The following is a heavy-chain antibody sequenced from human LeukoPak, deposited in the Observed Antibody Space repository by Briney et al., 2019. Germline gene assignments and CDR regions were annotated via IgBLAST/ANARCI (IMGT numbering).Heavy chain of an antibody. V-gene: IGHV3-53*01. CDR1: GFTVSSNY. Sequence: GGSLRLSCAASGFTVSSNYMSWVRQAPGKGLEWVSVIYCGGSTYYADSVKGRFTISRDNSKNTLYLQMNSLRAGDTAVYYCAKDTGIAAALDRFQHWGQGTLVTVSS. CDR3: AKDTGIAAALDRFQH. CDR2: IYCGGST. J-gene: IGHJ1*01. D-gene: IGHD6-13*01.